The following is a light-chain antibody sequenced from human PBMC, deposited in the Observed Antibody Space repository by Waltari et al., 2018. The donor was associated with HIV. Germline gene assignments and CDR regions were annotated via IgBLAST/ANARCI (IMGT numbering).Light chain of an antibody. V-gene: IGLV1-47*01. Sequence: QSVVTQPPSASGTPGQRVTISCSGSSVGSNYVYWYQQLPGTAPNLLIYRNNQRPSGVPDRFSGSRSDTSVSLAISGLRSEDEADYYCATWDDWLRGWVFGGGTKLTVL. CDR3: ATWDDWLRGWV. CDR1: SVGSNY. J-gene: IGLJ3*02. CDR2: RNN.